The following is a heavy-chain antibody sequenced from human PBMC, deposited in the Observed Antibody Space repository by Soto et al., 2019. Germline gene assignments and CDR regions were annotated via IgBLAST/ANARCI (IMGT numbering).Heavy chain of an antibody. V-gene: IGHV1-46*01. D-gene: IGHD2-21*02. J-gene: IGHJ4*02. CDR1: GDTFTDYY. CDR3: ARGGHVVVVTAALDY. Sequence: GASVKVSCKASGDTFTDYYIHWVRQAPGQGLEWMGTVNPSGGHTTYAQHFLGRVTMTRDTSTSTLYMELTSLTSDDTAIYYCARGGHVVVVTAALDYWDQGTLVTVSS. CDR2: VNPSGGHT.